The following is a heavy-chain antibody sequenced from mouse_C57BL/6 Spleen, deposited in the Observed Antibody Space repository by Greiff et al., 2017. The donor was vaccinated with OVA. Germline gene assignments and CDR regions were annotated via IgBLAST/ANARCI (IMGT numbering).Heavy chain of an antibody. Sequence: QVQLQQPGTELVKPGASVKLSCKASGYTFTSYWMHWVKQRPGQGLEWIGNINPSNGGTNYNEKFKSKATLTVDKSSSTAYMQLSSLTSEDSAVEYGAATTVVADWYFDVWGTGTTVTVSS. CDR2: INPSNGGT. CDR3: AATTVVADWYFDV. CDR1: GYTFTSYW. D-gene: IGHD1-1*01. V-gene: IGHV1-53*01. J-gene: IGHJ1*03.